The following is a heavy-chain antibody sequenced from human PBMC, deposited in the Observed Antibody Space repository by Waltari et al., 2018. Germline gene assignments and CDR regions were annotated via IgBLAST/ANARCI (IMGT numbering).Heavy chain of an antibody. CDR2: ISWNSGSI. CDR3: ARDPGGSLFAYYFDY. J-gene: IGHJ4*02. Sequence: EVQLVESGGGLVLPGTSLRLSCADSGFTFDYYAMHWVRQAPGKGLEWVSGISWNSGSIDYADSVKGRFFISRDNTKSTLYLQMNSLRAEDTAVYYCARDPGGSLFAYYFDYWGQGTLVTVSS. CDR1: GFTFDYYA. V-gene: IGHV3-9*01. D-gene: IGHD1-26*01.